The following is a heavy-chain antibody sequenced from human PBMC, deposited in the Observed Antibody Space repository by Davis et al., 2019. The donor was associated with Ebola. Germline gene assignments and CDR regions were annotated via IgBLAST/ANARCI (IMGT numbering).Heavy chain of an antibody. CDR1: GFTFSSYE. V-gene: IGHV3-48*03. CDR3: ARGWKSSGWYDY. J-gene: IGHJ4*02. D-gene: IGHD6-19*01. CDR2: ISSSGSTI. Sequence: GGSLRLSCAASGFTFSSYEMNWVRQAPGKGLEWVSYISSSGSTIYYADSVKGRFTISRDNAKNSLYLQMNSLRAEDTAVYYCARGWKSSGWYDYWGQGTLVTVSS.